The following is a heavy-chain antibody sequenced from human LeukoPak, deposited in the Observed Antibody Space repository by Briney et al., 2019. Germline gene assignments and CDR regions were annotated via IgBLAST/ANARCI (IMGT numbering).Heavy chain of an antibody. V-gene: IGHV4-34*01. J-gene: IGHJ4*02. D-gene: IGHD2-15*01. CDR2: INHSGST. CDR1: GGSFSGYY. CDR3: ARGLRGSRFDY. Sequence: LETLSLTCAVYGGSFSGYYWSWIRQPPGKGLEWIGEINHSGSTNYNPSLKSRVTISVDTSKNQFSLKLSSVTAADTAVYYCARGLRGSRFDYWGQGTLVTVSS.